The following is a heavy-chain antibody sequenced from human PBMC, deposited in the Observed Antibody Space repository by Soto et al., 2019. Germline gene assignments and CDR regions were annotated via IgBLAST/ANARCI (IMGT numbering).Heavy chain of an antibody. D-gene: IGHD6-13*01. CDR1: GGSISSSSYY. V-gene: IGHV4-39*01. CDR2: IYYSGST. J-gene: IGHJ4*02. CDR3: ARRGSSWRQPFDF. Sequence: QLQLQESGPGLVKPSETLSLTCTVSGGSISSSSYYWGWIRQPPGKGLEWIGSIYYSGSTYYNPSLKSRVTISVDTSKNQYSLKLSSVTAADTAVYYCARRGSSWRQPFDFWGQGTLVTVSS.